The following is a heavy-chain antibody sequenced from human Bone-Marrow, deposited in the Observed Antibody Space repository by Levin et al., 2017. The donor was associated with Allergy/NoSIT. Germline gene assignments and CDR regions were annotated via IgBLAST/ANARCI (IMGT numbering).Heavy chain of an antibody. Sequence: PGGSLRLSCAASGFTFSHFGMHWVRQAPGKGLEWVAVISFDGNNAYYADSVKGRFTISRDNAKNTLYLQMTSLRTEDTAVYYCAKRGGHYYDSSAYFDSWGQGTLVTVSS. V-gene: IGHV3-30*18. D-gene: IGHD3-22*01. J-gene: IGHJ4*02. CDR2: ISFDGNNA. CDR1: GFTFSHFG. CDR3: AKRGGHYYDSSAYFDS.